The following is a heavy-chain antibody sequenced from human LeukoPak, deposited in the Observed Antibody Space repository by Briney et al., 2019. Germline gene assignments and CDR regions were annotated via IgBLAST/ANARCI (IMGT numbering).Heavy chain of an antibody. CDR2: INPNSGGT. J-gene: IGHJ4*02. V-gene: IGHV1-2*02. D-gene: IGHD2-15*01. CDR3: ARVGLIGGGWPNFDY. Sequence: ASVTVSCKASGYTFTGYYMHWVRQAPGQGLEGMGWINPNSGGTNYAQKFQGRVTMTRDTSISTAYMELSRLRSDDTAVYYCARVGLIGGGWPNFDYWGQGTLVTVSS. CDR1: GYTFTGYY.